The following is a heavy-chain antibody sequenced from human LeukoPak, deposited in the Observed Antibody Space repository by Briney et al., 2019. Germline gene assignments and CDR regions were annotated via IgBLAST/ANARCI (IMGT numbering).Heavy chain of an antibody. J-gene: IGHJ4*02. Sequence: ASVKVYCKASGYTFTSYAINWVRQAPGQGLEWMGWINTKTGNPTYAQGFTGRFVFSLDTSVSTAYLQISSLTAEDTAVYYCVRASGYCTGGSCRWVYWGQGTLVTVSS. V-gene: IGHV7-4-1*02. D-gene: IGHD2-15*01. CDR2: INTKTGNP. CDR1: GYTFTSYA. CDR3: VRASGYCTGGSCRWVY.